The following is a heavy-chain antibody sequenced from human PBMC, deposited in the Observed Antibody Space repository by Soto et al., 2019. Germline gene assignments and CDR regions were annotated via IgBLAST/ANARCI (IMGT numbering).Heavy chain of an antibody. CDR3: VRARIGASFDI. Sequence: GGSLRLSCAASGFTFSNYWISWVRQAPGKGLEWVANIKQQEGSEKYYVDSVKGRFTISRDNGKNSVDLQMNSLRVDDTAVYYCVRARIGASFDIWGQGTMVTVSS. J-gene: IGHJ3*02. V-gene: IGHV3-7*05. CDR1: GFTFSNYW. CDR2: IKQQEGSEK. D-gene: IGHD2-15*01.